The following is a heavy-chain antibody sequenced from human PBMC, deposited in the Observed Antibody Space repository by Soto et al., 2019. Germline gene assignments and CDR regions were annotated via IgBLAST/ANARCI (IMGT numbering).Heavy chain of an antibody. CDR3: TSQPHYDFWSGYYLRYYYYGMDV. CDR2: IKSKTDGGTT. D-gene: IGHD3-3*01. J-gene: IGHJ6*02. Sequence: GGSLRLSCAASGFTFSNAWMNWVRQAPGKGLEWVGRIKSKTDGGTTDYAAPVKGRFTISRDDSKNTLYLQMNSLKTEDTAVYYCTSQPHYDFWSGYYLRYYYYGMDVWGQGTTVTVSS. V-gene: IGHV3-15*07. CDR1: GFTFSNAW.